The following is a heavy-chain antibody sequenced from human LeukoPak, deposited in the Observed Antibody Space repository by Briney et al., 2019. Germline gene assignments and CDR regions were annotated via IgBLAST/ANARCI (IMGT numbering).Heavy chain of an antibody. Sequence: GASVKVSCKTSGYTFAGYYIHWVRQAPGEGLEWMGWINPNSGGTNYAQKFQGRVTMTRDTSISTAYMELSSLRSEDTAVYYCAREKYPQFGAFDIWGQGTMVTVSS. CDR1: GYTFAGYY. J-gene: IGHJ3*02. V-gene: IGHV1-2*02. CDR3: AREKYPQFGAFDI. D-gene: IGHD3-16*01. CDR2: INPNSGGT.